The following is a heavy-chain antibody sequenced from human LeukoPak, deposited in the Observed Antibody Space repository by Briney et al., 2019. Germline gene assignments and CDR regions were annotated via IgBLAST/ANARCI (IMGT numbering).Heavy chain of an antibody. D-gene: IGHD4-17*01. CDR2: INHSGST. CDR3: ARAYGDYGGPDAFDI. Sequence: SETLSLTCAVYGGSFSGYYWSWIRQPPGKGLEWIREINHSGSTNYNPSLKSRVTISVDTSKNQFSLKLSSVTAADTAVYYCARAYGDYGGPDAFDIWGQGTMVTVSS. CDR1: GGSFSGYY. V-gene: IGHV4-34*01. J-gene: IGHJ3*02.